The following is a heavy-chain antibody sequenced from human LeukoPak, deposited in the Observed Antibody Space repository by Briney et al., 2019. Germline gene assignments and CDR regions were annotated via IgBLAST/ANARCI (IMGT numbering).Heavy chain of an antibody. CDR2: IYSGGST. D-gene: IGHD3-10*01. CDR1: GFTVSSNY. Sequence: PGGSLRLSCAAPGFTVSSNYMSWVRQAPGKGLEWVSLIYSGGSTYYADSVKGRFTISRDNSKNTLYLQMNSLRAEDTAVYYCARVYSANGYGSGYYDYWGQGTLVTVSS. V-gene: IGHV3-66*01. J-gene: IGHJ4*02. CDR3: ARVYSANGYGSGYYDY.